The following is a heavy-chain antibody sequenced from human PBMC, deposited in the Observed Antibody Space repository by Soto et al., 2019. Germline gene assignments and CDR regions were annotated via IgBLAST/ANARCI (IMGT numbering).Heavy chain of an antibody. V-gene: IGHV4-30-2*01. J-gene: IGHJ5*02. CDR3: ARVPSP. CDR1: GDSITSNSYS. CDR2: IYHSGSI. Sequence: SETLSLTCAVSGDSITSNSYSWGWIRQPPGKGLEWIGYIYHSGSIYYNPSLKSRVTISVDRSKNQFSLKLSSVTAADTAVYYCARVPSPWGQGTLVTVSS.